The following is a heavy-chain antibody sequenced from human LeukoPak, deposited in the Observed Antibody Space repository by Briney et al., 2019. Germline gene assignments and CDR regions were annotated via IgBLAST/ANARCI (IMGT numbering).Heavy chain of an antibody. D-gene: IGHD4-17*01. V-gene: IGHV4-34*01. CDR3: ARALGTVTFDY. CDR1: GGSFSGYY. J-gene: IGHJ4*02. Sequence: SETLSLTCAVYGGSFSGYYWSWIRQPPGKGLEWIGEINHSGSTNYNPSLKSRVTISVDTSKNRFSLKLSSVTAADTAVYYCARALGTVTFDYWGQGTLVTVSS. CDR2: INHSGST.